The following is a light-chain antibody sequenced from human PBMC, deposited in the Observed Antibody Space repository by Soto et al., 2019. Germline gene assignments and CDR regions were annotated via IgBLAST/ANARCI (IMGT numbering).Light chain of an antibody. V-gene: IGKV1-39*01. CDR3: QQSYSTPMYT. CDR1: QSISSY. Sequence: DIPMTQSPSSLSASVGDRVTITCRASQSISSYLNWYQQKPGKAPKLLIYAASSLQSGVPSRFCGSGSGTDFTLTISSLQPEDFATYYCQQSYSTPMYTFGQGTKLEIK. CDR2: AAS. J-gene: IGKJ2*01.